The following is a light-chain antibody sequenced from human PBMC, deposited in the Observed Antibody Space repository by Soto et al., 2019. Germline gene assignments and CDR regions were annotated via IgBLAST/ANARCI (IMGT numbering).Light chain of an antibody. CDR1: QSVSRY. Sequence: EIVLTQSPATLSLSPGARATLSCRASQSVSRYLAWYQQKPGQAPRLLIYDASNRATGLPARFSGSGSGTDLTLTISSLEPEDCAVYDCQQFSSYPLTFGGGTKVDIK. CDR2: DAS. J-gene: IGKJ4*01. V-gene: IGKV3-11*01. CDR3: QQFSSYPLT.